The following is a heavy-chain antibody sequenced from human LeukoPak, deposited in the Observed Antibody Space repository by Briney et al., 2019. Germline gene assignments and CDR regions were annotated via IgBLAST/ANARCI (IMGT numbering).Heavy chain of an antibody. CDR1: GYSFTSYW. CDR3: ARRRRGDFDY. D-gene: IGHD3-16*01. Sequence: GESLKFSCKGSGYSFTSYWIGWVRQIPGKGVGLMRVIYPGDSDTRDRPSFQGQVNISADKSISAAYLQWSSLKASDTAMYYCARRRRGDFDYWGQGTLVTVSS. J-gene: IGHJ4*02. V-gene: IGHV5-51*01. CDR2: IYPGDSDT.